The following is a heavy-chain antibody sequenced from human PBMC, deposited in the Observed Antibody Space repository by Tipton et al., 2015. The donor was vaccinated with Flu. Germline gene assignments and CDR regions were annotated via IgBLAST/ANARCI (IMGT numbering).Heavy chain of an antibody. CDR1: GYSISSGYY. CDR2: IYHSGGT. Sequence: TLSLTCTVSGYSISSGYYWGWIRQPPGKGLEWIGSIYHSGGTYYNPSLKSRVTISVDTSKNQFSLKLSSVTAADTAVYYCAREYYDSSGYYFAYYYGMDVWGQGTTVTVSS. D-gene: IGHD3-22*01. CDR3: AREYYDSSGYYFAYYYGMDV. V-gene: IGHV4-38-2*02. J-gene: IGHJ6*02.